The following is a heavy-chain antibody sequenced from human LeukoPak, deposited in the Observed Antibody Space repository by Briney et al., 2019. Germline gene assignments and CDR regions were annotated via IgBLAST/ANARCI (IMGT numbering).Heavy chain of an antibody. CDR1: GFSVSGAY. V-gene: IGHV3-66*01. CDR2: TYTGGNT. D-gene: IGHD6-19*01. J-gene: IGHJ4*02. CDR3: ATSGWWGYFDY. Sequence: GGSLSLSFAASGFSVSGAYMSWVRQAPGKGLEWVSVTYTGGNTYYADSVRGRFTISRDNSKNTLYLLMNSLRAEDTAVYYCATSGWWGYFDYWGQGTLVTVSS.